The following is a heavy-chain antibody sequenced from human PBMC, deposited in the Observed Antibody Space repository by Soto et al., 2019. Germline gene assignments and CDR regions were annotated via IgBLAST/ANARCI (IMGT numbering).Heavy chain of an antibody. CDR1: GGSISSGGYY. CDR3: ARWGYYDSSGYPHFDY. V-gene: IGHV4-31*03. CDR2: IYYSGST. D-gene: IGHD3-22*01. Sequence: PSETLSLTCTVSGGSISSGGYYWSWIRQHPGKGLEWIGYIYYSGSTYYNPSLKSRVTISVDTSKNQFSLKLSSVTAADTAVYYCARWGYYDSSGYPHFDYWGQGTLVTVSS. J-gene: IGHJ4*02.